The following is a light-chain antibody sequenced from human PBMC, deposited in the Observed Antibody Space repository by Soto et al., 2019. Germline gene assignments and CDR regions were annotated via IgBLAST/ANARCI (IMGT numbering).Light chain of an antibody. V-gene: IGKV1-6*01. Sequence: AIHMAKRPSSLSASVRYRFTISCLASQGIRNDLAWYQQKPGKAPKLLIYAASSLQSGVPSRFSGSGFGTDFTLTIDSLQPEDFATYYCQQANSFPITFGQGTRLEI. CDR1: QGIRND. J-gene: IGKJ5*01. CDR3: QQANSFPIT. CDR2: AAS.